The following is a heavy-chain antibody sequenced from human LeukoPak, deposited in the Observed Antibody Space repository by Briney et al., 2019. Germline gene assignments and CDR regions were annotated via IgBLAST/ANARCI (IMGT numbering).Heavy chain of an antibody. CDR2: IYNSGST. Sequence: SESLSLTCTVSGGSISTYSWTWIRQAPGKGLEWIGYIYNSGSTNYNPSLKSRVTISVDTSKNEFSLKLSSVTAADTAVYYCARGSPWFDPWGQGTLVTVSS. V-gene: IGHV4-59*08. CDR1: GGSISTYS. J-gene: IGHJ5*02. CDR3: ARGSPWFDP. D-gene: IGHD6-13*01.